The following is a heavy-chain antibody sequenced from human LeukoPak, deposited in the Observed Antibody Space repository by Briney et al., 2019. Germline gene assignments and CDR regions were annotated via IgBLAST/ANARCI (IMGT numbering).Heavy chain of an antibody. D-gene: IGHD4-17*01. CDR2: IKQDGSEK. V-gene: IGHV3-7*01. CDR3: ASQKPHETPTVTTGGEFDP. Sequence: GGSLRLSCAASGFTFSSYWMSWVRQAPGKGLEWVANIKQDGSEKYYVDSVKGRFTISRDNAKNSLYLQMNSLRAEDTAVYYCASQKPHETPTVTTGGEFDPWGQGTLVTVSS. J-gene: IGHJ5*02. CDR1: GFTFSSYW.